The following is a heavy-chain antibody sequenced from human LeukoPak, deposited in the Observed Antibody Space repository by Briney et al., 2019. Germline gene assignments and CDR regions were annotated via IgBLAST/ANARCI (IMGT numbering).Heavy chain of an antibody. CDR1: GYTFTGYY. J-gene: IGHJ6*03. Sequence: ASVKVSCKASGYTFTGYYIHWVRQAPGQGLEWMGWINPNSGGTNYAQKFQGRVTMTRDTSISTAYMELSRLRSDDTAVYYCAREPYYYGSGRNYYYYYYMDVWGKGTTVTVSS. CDR3: AREPYYYGSGRNYYYYYYMDV. D-gene: IGHD3-10*01. CDR2: INPNSGGT. V-gene: IGHV1-2*02.